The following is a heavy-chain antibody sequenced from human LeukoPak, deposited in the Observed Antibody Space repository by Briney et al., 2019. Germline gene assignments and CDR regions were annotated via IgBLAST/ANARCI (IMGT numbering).Heavy chain of an antibody. J-gene: IGHJ4*02. D-gene: IGHD3-16*01. CDR1: GDSVSSNSAA. V-gene: IGHV6-1*01. CDR2: TYYRSKWFN. Sequence: SQTLSLTCAISGDSVSSNSAAWNWVRQSPSRGLEWLGRTYYRSKWFNDYSISVKSRITVNPDTSKNQFSLQLTSVTPEDTAVYYCARDGGLGLDYFDYWGQGTLVTVSS. CDR3: ARDGGLGLDYFDY.